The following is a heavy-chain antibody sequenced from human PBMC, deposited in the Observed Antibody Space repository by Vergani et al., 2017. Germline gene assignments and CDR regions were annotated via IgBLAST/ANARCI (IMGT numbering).Heavy chain of an antibody. CDR1: GGSISSGDHC. J-gene: IGHJ6*03. D-gene: IGHD6-25*01. Sequence: QVQLQESGPGVVKPSQTLSLTCAVSGGSISSGDHCWTWIRQRPGKVLEWIGYIFYSGTTYDNPSLRSRLTISVDTSQNQFSLKLRSVTAADTAVYYCARVGTXVPATSHFYDMHVLGKGTTGVVSS. V-gene: IGHV4-31*11. CDR3: ARVGTXVPATSHFYDMHV. CDR2: IFYSGTT.